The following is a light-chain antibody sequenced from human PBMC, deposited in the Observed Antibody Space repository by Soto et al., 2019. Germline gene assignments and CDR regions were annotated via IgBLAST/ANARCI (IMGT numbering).Light chain of an antibody. Sequence: DIQMPQSPSTLSGSVGDRVTITCRASQTISSWLAWYQQKPGKAPKLLIYKASTLKSGVPSRFSGSGSGAEFTLTISSLQPDDFATYYGQHNNSYSEAFGQGTKVDFK. CDR3: QHNNSYSEA. J-gene: IGKJ1*01. V-gene: IGKV1-5*03. CDR1: QTISSW. CDR2: KAS.